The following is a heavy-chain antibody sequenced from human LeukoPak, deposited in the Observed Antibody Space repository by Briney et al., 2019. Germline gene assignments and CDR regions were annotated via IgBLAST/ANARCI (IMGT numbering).Heavy chain of an antibody. CDR1: GGSISSYY. CDR3: ARGMGGNWFDP. J-gene: IGHJ5*02. D-gene: IGHD2-8*01. CDR2: IYYSGST. Sequence: SETLSLTCTVSGGSISSYYWSWIRQPPGKGLEWIGYIYYSGSTNYNPSLKSRVTISVDTSKNQFSLKLSSVTAADTAMYYCARGMGGNWFDPWGQGTQVTVSS. V-gene: IGHV4-59*01.